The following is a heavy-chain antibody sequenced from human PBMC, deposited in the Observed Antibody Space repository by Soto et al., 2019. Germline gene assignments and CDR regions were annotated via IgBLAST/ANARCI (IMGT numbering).Heavy chain of an antibody. D-gene: IGHD3-10*01. CDR3: VRNWRYYGGDYYYGMDA. Sequence: ITLKESGPTLVKPTQTLTLTCTFSGFSLNTGGVGVGWVRQPRGKAMEWLALIYWDDDERYRPSLRSRLNITKDTINNQVVLTMTNMDPEDTATYYCVRNWRYYGGDYYYGMDAWGQGTTVTGS. V-gene: IGHV2-5*02. CDR2: IYWDDDE. J-gene: IGHJ6*02. CDR1: GFSLNTGGVG.